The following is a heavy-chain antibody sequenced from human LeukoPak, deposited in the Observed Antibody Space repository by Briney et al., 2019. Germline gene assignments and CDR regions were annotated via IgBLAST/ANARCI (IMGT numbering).Heavy chain of an antibody. CDR2: ISSSGSTI. Sequence: GGSLRLSCAASGFTFSSYEMNWVRQAPGKGLEWVSYISSSGSTIYYADSVKGRFTISRDNAKNSLYLRMNSLRAEDTAVYYCARGEVVPAASFDYWGHGTLVTVSS. CDR3: ARGEVVPAASFDY. J-gene: IGHJ4*01. D-gene: IGHD2-2*01. V-gene: IGHV3-48*03. CDR1: GFTFSSYE.